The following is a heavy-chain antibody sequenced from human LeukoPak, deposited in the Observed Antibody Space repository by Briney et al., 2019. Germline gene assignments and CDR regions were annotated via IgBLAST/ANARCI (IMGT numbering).Heavy chain of an antibody. D-gene: IGHD6-19*01. CDR1: GGSISTYY. CDR2: IHYSGTT. CDR3: ARDSSGWYFDY. Sequence: SETLSLTCTVSGGSISTYYWSWIRQPPGKGLEWIAYIHYSGTTDYSSSLRSRVTISLDTSKNQFSLKLSSVTAADTAVYYCARDSSGWYFDYWGQGTLVTVSS. V-gene: IGHV4-59*12. J-gene: IGHJ4*02.